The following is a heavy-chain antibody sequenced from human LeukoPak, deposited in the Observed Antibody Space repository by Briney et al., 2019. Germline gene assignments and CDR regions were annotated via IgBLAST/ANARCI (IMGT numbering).Heavy chain of an antibody. CDR3: ARDRLDYPYYYYMDV. Sequence: ASVKVSCKASGYTFTGYYMHWVRQAPGQGLEWMGWINPNSGGTNYAQKFQGWVTMTRDTSISTAYMELSSLRSEDTAVYYCARDRLDYPYYYYMDVWGKGTTVTVSS. CDR1: GYTFTGYY. J-gene: IGHJ6*03. V-gene: IGHV1-2*04. CDR2: INPNSGGT. D-gene: IGHD5-12*01.